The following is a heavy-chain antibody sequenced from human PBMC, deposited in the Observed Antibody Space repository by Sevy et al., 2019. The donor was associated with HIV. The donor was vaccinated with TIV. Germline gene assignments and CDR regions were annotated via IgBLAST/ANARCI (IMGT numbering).Heavy chain of an antibody. J-gene: IGHJ6*02. CDR1: GYTFTSYA. V-gene: IGHV1-3*01. CDR2: INAGNGNT. CDR3: ARDGIPGIAVAGLHGMDV. Sequence: ASVKVSCKASGYTFTSYAMHWVRQAPGQRLEWMGWINAGNGNTKYSRKFQGRVTITRDTSTSTAYMELSSLRSEETGVYYCARDGIPGIAVAGLHGMDVWGQGTTVTVSS. D-gene: IGHD6-19*01.